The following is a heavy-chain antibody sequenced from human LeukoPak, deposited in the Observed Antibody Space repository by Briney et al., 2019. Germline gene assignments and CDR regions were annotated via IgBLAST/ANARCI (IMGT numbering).Heavy chain of an antibody. Sequence: GGSLRLSCAASGVSFSGYAMSWVRQPPGKGLEWVSAISGSGGSTYYADSVKGQFTISRDNSKNTLYLQMNSLRAEDTAVYYCAKTPDFTVSISSWYTDWGQGTLVTVSS. D-gene: IGHD6-13*01. J-gene: IGHJ4*02. CDR1: GVSFSGYA. V-gene: IGHV3-23*01. CDR2: ISGSGGST. CDR3: AKTPDFTVSISSWYTD.